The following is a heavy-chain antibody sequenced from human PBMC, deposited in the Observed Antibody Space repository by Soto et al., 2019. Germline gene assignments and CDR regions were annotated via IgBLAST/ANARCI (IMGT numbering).Heavy chain of an antibody. J-gene: IGHJ6*02. Sequence: QVQLVESGGGVVQPGRSLRLSCAASGFTFSSYGMHWVRQAPGKGLEWVAVIWYDGSNKYYADSVKGRFTISRDNSKNTLYLQINSLRAEDTAVYYCARDKGEEVYYYYGMDVWGQGTTVTVSS. CDR1: GFTFSSYG. CDR2: IWYDGSNK. CDR3: ARDKGEEVYYYYGMDV. V-gene: IGHV3-33*01.